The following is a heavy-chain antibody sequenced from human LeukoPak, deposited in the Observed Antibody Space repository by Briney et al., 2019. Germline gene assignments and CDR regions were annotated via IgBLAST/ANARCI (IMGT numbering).Heavy chain of an antibody. CDR2: ISGTGKST. V-gene: IGHV3-23*01. Sequence: GGSLRLSCAASGFTFSSYTLNWVRRAPGEGLEWVSGISGTGKSTYYADSVKGRFTISRDNSKNTLYLQINSLRADDTAVYYCVKPPMGRHRYFDSWGPGTLVTVSS. CDR3: VKPPMGRHRYFDS. CDR1: GFTFSSYT. J-gene: IGHJ4*02. D-gene: IGHD3-10*01.